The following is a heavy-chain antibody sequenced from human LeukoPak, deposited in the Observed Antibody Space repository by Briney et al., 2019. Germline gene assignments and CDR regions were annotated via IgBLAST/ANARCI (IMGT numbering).Heavy chain of an antibody. CDR1: GFTFSSYG. Sequence: PGGSLRLSCAASGFTFSSYGMHWVRQAPGKGLEWVAVISYDGSNKYYADSVKGRFTISRDNSKNTLYLQMNSLRAEDTAVYYCAKSQTTITIFGVVTDYWGQGTLVTVSS. D-gene: IGHD3-3*01. J-gene: IGHJ4*02. CDR3: AKSQTTITIFGVVTDY. CDR2: ISYDGSNK. V-gene: IGHV3-30*18.